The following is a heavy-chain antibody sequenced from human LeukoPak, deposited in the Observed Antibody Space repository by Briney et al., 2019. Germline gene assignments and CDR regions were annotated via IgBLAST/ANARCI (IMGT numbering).Heavy chain of an antibody. CDR2: ISYSGST. CDR1: GDSMSSYY. V-gene: IGHV4-59*01. D-gene: IGHD1-26*01. CDR3: AREWELLRYFDY. Sequence: PSETLSLTCTVSGDSMSSYYWSWIRQPPGKGLEWIAYISYSGSTKYNPSLKSRVTISVDTSKSQFSLKLSSVTAADTAVYYCAREWELLRYFDYWGQGTLVTVSS. J-gene: IGHJ4*02.